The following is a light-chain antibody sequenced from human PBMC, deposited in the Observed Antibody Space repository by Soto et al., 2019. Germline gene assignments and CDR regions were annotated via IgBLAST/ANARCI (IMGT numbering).Light chain of an antibody. CDR2: AAS. CDR1: QSISSY. V-gene: IGKV1-39*01. J-gene: IGKJ4*01. CDR3: QQSYSTPPRT. Sequence: DIQMTQSPASLSASVGDTVTISCRASQSISSYLNWYQQSPGKAPRLLIYAASSLQSGVPSRFSGDGSGTDFTLTISSLQPEDSATYYCQQSYSTPPRTFVGGTTVEIK.